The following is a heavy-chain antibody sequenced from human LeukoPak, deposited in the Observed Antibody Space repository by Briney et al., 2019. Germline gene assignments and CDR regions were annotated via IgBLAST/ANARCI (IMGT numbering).Heavy chain of an antibody. Sequence: SETLSLTCTVSGGSISSYYWSWIRQPPGKGLEWIGYIYYSGSTNYNPSLKSRVTISVDTSKNQFSLKLSSVTAADTAVYYCARGKGAAAGAFDIWGQGTMVTVSS. J-gene: IGHJ3*02. D-gene: IGHD6-13*01. CDR3: ARGKGAAAGAFDI. CDR1: GGSISSYY. CDR2: IYYSGST. V-gene: IGHV4-59*01.